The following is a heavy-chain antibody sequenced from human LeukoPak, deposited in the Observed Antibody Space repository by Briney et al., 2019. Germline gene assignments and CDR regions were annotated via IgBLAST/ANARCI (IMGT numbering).Heavy chain of an antibody. V-gene: IGHV3-21*01. J-gene: IGHJ4*02. Sequence: GGSLRLSCAASGFTFSSYSMNWVRQAPGKGLEWVSSISSSSSYIYYADSVKGRFTISRDNAKNSLYLQMNSLRAEDTAVYYCSRGNPNFNYYPSSGKYRGDYWGQGTLVTVSS. CDR2: ISSSSSYI. CDR3: SRGNPNFNYYPSSGKYRGDY. D-gene: IGHD3-22*01. CDR1: GFTFSSYS.